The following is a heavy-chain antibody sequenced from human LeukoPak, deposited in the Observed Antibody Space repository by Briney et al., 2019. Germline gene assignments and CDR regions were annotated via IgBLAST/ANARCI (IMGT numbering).Heavy chain of an antibody. V-gene: IGHV3-72*01. CDR3: ADPTPRGTSDI. Sequence: GGSLRLSCAAFGFTLGDHWMDWVRQTPGKGLEWVGLIKNKASRYTTQYAPSVRGRFTISRDDSRNSVYLQMNSLRTEDTAVYYCADPTPRGTSDIWGRGTMVTVSS. CDR2: IKNKASRYTT. D-gene: IGHD4-17*01. J-gene: IGHJ3*02. CDR1: GFTLGDHW.